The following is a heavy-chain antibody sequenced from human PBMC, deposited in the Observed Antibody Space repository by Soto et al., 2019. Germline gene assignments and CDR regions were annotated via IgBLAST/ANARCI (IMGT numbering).Heavy chain of an antibody. CDR1: GGSISSSSYY. J-gene: IGHJ4*02. V-gene: IGHV4-39*01. D-gene: IGHD2-21*02. Sequence: QLLESGPGLVKPSETLSLTCTVSGGSISSSSYYWGWIRQPPGKGLEWIGSIYYSGSTYYNPSLKSRVTISVDTSKNQFSLKLSSVTAADTAVYYCASASTVVTPYYFDYWGQGALVTVSS. CDR3: ASASTVVTPYYFDY. CDR2: IYYSGST.